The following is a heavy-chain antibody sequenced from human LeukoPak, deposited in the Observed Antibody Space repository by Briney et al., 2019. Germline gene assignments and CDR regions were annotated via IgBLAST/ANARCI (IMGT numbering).Heavy chain of an antibody. CDR2: ISASGDTT. D-gene: IGHD1-26*01. V-gene: IGHV3-23*01. J-gene: IGHJ6*03. Sequence: GGSLRLSCAASGFPFSAYAMSWVRQAPGKGLEWVSAISASGDTTYYADSVKGRFTISRDNAKNSLSLQMNSLRAEDTAVYYCARDPYNGSYGDDYYYYMDVWGKGTTVTISS. CDR3: ARDPYNGSYGDDYYYYMDV. CDR1: GFPFSAYA.